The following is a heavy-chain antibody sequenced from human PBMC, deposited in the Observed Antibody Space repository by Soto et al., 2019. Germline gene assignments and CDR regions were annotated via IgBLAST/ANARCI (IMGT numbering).Heavy chain of an antibody. J-gene: IGHJ4*02. CDR2: ISGSRSYT. V-gene: IGHV3-11*06. CDR3: ARRAQHCTRGLCYDYFDS. Sequence: QVQLVESGGGLVKPGGSLRLSCAASGFTFSDYYMSWIRQAPGKGLEWVSYISGSRSYTKYADSVKGRFTISRENAKNSVYLQMNSLRAEDTAVYFCARRAQHCTRGLCYDYFDSWGQGSLVTVSS. D-gene: IGHD2-8*01. CDR1: GFTFSDYY.